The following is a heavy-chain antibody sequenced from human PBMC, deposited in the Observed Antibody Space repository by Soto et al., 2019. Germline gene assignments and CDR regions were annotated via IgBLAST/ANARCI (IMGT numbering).Heavy chain of an antibody. V-gene: IGHV1-18*01. CDR3: ARDSLVVSGYSYGYDY. CDR1: GYTFTSYG. J-gene: IGHJ4*02. D-gene: IGHD5-18*01. Sequence: GPSVKVSCKASGYTFTSYGISWVRQAPGQGLEWMGWISAYNGNTNYAQKLQGRVTMTTDTSTSTAYMELRSLRSDDTAVYYCARDSLVVSGYSYGYDYWGQGTLVTVSS. CDR2: ISAYNGNT.